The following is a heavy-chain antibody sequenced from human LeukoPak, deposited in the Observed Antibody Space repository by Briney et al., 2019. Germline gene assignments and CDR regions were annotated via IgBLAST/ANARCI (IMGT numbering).Heavy chain of an antibody. Sequence: PGGSLRLSCAASGFTFSHYAMTWVRQVPGKGLEWVSSISGYTGRTYYADSVKGRFTISRDNSNDRVYLQMNSLRAEDTALYYCAKFLGGDEMVDAFDVWGQGTRVTVSS. CDR2: ISGYTGRT. J-gene: IGHJ3*01. CDR3: AKFLGGDEMVDAFDV. CDR1: GFTFSHYA. D-gene: IGHD2-8*01. V-gene: IGHV3-23*01.